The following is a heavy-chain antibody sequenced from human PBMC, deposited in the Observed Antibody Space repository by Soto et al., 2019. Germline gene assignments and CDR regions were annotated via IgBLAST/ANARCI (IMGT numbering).Heavy chain of an antibody. V-gene: IGHV3-9*01. J-gene: IGHJ2*01. D-gene: IGHD3-22*01. CDR1: GFTFDDYA. Sequence: EVPLVESGGGLVQPGRSLRLSCAASGFTFDDYAMHWVRQAPGKGLEWVSGISWNSGSIGYADSVKGRFTISRDNAKNSLYLQMNSLRAEDTALYYCAKEPSGYGYWYFDLWGRGTLVTVSS. CDR2: ISWNSGSI. CDR3: AKEPSGYGYWYFDL.